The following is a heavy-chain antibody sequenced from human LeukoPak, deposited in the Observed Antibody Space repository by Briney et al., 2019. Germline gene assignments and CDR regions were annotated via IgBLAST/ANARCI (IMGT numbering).Heavy chain of an antibody. CDR3: ARWVIVGATTSRDY. V-gene: IGHV1-2*02. D-gene: IGHD1-26*01. CDR2: INPNSGGT. CDR1: GYTFTGYY. J-gene: IGHJ4*02. Sequence: ASVKVSCKASGYTFTGYYIHWVRQAPGQGLEWMGWINPNSGGTNYAQKFQGRFTMTRDTSIRTAYMELSRLRSDDTAVYYCARWVIVGATTSRDYWGQGTLVTVSS.